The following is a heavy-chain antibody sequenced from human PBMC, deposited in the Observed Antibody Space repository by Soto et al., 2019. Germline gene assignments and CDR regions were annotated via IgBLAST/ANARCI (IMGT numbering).Heavy chain of an antibody. D-gene: IGHD5-18*01. V-gene: IGHV1-69*12. CDR2: IIPIFGTA. Sequence: QVQLVQSGAEVKKPGSSVKVSCKASGGTFSSYAISWVRQAPGQGLEWMGGIIPIFGTANYAQKFQGRVTITADESTSTAYMELSSLRSEDTAVYYCAKKRGYSYGSYFDYWGRGTLVTVSS. J-gene: IGHJ4*02. CDR1: GGTFSSYA. CDR3: AKKRGYSYGSYFDY.